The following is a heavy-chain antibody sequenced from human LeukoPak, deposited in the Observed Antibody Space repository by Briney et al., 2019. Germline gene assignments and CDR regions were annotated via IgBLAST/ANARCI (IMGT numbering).Heavy chain of an antibody. CDR3: ARRPRRYSYGHPPHDY. D-gene: IGHD5-18*01. J-gene: IGHJ4*02. V-gene: IGHV4-34*01. Sequence: SRVTISVDTSKNQFSLKLSSVTAADTAVYYCARRPRRYSYGHPPHDYWGQGTLVTVSS.